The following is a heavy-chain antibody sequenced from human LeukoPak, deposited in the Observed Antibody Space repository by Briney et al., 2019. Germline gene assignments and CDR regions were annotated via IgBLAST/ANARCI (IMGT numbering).Heavy chain of an antibody. V-gene: IGHV1-2*02. J-gene: IGHJ6*03. CDR2: INPNSGGT. D-gene: IGHD2-2*01. CDR3: ARSGGSCATSCRSKLYYYYYYMDV. Sequence: ASVKVSCKASGYTFTGYYMHWVRQAPGQGLEWMGWINPNSGGTNYAQKFQGRVTMTRDTSISTAYMELSRLRSDDTAVYYCARSGGSCATSCRSKLYYYYYYMDVWGKGTTVTVSS. CDR1: GYTFTGYY.